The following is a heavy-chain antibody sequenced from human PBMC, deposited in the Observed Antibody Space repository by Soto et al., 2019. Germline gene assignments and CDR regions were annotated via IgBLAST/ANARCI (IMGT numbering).Heavy chain of an antibody. V-gene: IGHV3-30*03. Sequence: PGGSLRLSCEASGFTFSAFGMYWVRQAPGKGLEWVAVISYDGSNKYYADSVKDRFTISRDNSKKTLYLQMNSLRADDTAVYYCVAGQYFFDYCGQGTLVTVSS. D-gene: IGHD6-19*01. CDR3: VAGQYFFDY. J-gene: IGHJ4*02. CDR2: ISYDGSNK. CDR1: GFTFSAFG.